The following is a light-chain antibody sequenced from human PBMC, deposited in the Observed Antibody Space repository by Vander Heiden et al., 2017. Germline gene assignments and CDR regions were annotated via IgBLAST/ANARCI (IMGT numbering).Light chain of an antibody. Sequence: EIVLTQSPATLSLSPGERATLSCRASQSVSSYLAWYQQTPGQAPRLLIYDASNRATGIPARFSGSGSGTDFTLTISSLEPEDFAVYYCQQRSNGPLTFGGGTKVEIK. V-gene: IGKV3-11*01. CDR1: QSVSSY. CDR2: DAS. J-gene: IGKJ4*01. CDR3: QQRSNGPLT.